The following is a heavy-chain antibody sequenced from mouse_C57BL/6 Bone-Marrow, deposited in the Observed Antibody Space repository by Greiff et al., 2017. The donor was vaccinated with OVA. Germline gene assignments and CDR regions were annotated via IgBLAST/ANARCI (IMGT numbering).Heavy chain of an antibody. CDR1: GFNIKDDY. V-gene: IGHV14-4*01. D-gene: IGHD5-5*01. CDR2: IDPENGDT. J-gene: IGHJ2*01. CDR3: STYRY. Sequence: VQLQQSGAELVRPGASVKLSCTASGFNIKDDYMHWVKERPEQGLEWIGWIDPENGDTEYASKFQGKATITADTSSKTVYLHLSNLTSEETAVYYCSTYRYWGQGTTLTVSS.